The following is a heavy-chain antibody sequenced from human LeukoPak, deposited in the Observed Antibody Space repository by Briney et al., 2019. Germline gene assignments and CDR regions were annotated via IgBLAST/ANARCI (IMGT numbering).Heavy chain of an antibody. CDR1: GYTFTSYH. J-gene: IGHJ4*02. D-gene: IGHD4-17*01. CDR3: ARTTSLTASGYDY. CDR2: MNPYSGDR. Sequence: ASVKVSCKTSGYTFTSYHINWVRQATGQGLEWMGWMNPYSGDRGYAQKFQGRVSITSDTSISTAYMELSSLRSDDTAVYFCARTTSLTASGYDYWGQGTLVTVTS. V-gene: IGHV1-8*03.